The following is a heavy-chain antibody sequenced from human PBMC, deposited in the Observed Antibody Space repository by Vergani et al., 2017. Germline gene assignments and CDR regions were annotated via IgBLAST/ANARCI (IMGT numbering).Heavy chain of an antibody. D-gene: IGHD6-13*01. Sequence: EVQLLESGGGLVQPGGSLRLSCVASGFTFSNYAMSWVRQAPGKGLEWVSLIGSSASSPYYADSVKGRFTISRDNSKNTLYLQMNSLRAEDTAVYYCARDFSGLVAAAGILDYWGQGTLVTVSS. V-gene: IGHV3-23*01. CDR1: GFTFSNYA. J-gene: IGHJ4*02. CDR3: ARDFSGLVAAAGILDY. CDR2: IGSSASSP.